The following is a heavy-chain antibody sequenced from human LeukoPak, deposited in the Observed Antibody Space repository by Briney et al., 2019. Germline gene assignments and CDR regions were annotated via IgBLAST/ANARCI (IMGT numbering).Heavy chain of an antibody. CDR1: GFTFSSYA. CDR3: AKDLTTTETTVTAEYFQH. D-gene: IGHD4-17*01. CDR2: ISGSGGST. Sequence: GGSLRLSCAASGFTFSSYAMSWVRQAPGKGLEWVSAISGSGGSTYYADSVKGRFTISRDNSKNTLYLQMNSLRAEDTAVYHCAKDLTTTETTVTAEYFQHWGQGTLVTVS. J-gene: IGHJ1*01. V-gene: IGHV3-23*01.